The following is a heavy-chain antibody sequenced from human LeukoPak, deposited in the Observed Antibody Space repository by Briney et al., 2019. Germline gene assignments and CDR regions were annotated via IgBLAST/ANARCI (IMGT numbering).Heavy chain of an antibody. CDR2: INPNGGGT. Sequence: GASVKVSCKASGYTFTDYYMHWVRQAPGQGLEWMGWINPNGGGTNYAQNFQARVTMTRDTSISTAYMEVSRLTSDDTAVFYCARDLMTTIRSPFDYWGQGTLVTVSS. CDR1: GYTFTDYY. J-gene: IGHJ4*02. D-gene: IGHD4-11*01. CDR3: ARDLMTTIRSPFDY. V-gene: IGHV1-2*02.